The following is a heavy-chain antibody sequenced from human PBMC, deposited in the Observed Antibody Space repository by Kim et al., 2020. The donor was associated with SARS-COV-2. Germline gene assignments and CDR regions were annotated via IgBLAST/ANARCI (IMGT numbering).Heavy chain of an antibody. J-gene: IGHJ3*02. CDR1: GITFSSSW. CDR3: ARRYYDRSGYYSFDI. Sequence: GWSLRLSCAASGITFSSSWMHWVRQAPGEGLVWVSRINSDGSITSYADSVKGRFTISRDNPKNTLYLQMNSLRAEDTAVYYCARRYYDRSGYYSFDIWGQGTMDTFSS. CDR2: INSDGSIT. D-gene: IGHD3-22*01. V-gene: IGHV3-74*01.